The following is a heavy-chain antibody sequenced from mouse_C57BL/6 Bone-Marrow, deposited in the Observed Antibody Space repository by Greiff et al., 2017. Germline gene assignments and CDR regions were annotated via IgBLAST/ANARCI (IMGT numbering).Heavy chain of an antibody. CDR3: ARPCSYWYFDV. CDR1: GYTFTSYG. V-gene: IGHV1-81*01. CDR2: IYPSSGNT. Sequence: VQLQQSGAELARPGASVKLSCQASGYTFTSYGISWVKQRTGQGLEWIGDIYPSSGNTYYNEKFKGKATLTADKSSSTAYMELRSLTSEDSAVYFCARPCSYWYFDVWGTGTTVTVSS. J-gene: IGHJ1*03.